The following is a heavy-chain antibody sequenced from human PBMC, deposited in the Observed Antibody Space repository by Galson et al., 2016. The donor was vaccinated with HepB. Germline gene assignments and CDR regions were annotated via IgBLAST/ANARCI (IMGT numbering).Heavy chain of an antibody. CDR1: GFGFSNYA. V-gene: IGHV3-23*01. D-gene: IGHD3-10*01. Sequence: SLRLSCAASGFGFSNYAMNWVRQAPGKGLEWVSAISASRGHTQCADSVKGRFTISRDNSQNTLYLQMSSLRGEDTAQYYCARTGSPYYYGLDVWGQGTMVTVAS. CDR2: ISASRGHT. CDR3: ARTGSPYYYGLDV. J-gene: IGHJ6*01.